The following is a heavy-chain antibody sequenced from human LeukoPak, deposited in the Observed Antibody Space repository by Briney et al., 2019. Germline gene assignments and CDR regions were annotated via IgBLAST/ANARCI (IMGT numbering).Heavy chain of an antibody. D-gene: IGHD6-19*01. CDR2: IIPTFGTA. J-gene: IGHJ4*02. CDR3: ARDRGLTYSSGWRYYFDY. V-gene: IGHV1-69*13. CDR1: GGTFSSYA. Sequence: SVKVSCKASGGTFSSYAISWVRQAPGQGLEWMGGIIPTFGTANYAQKFQGRVTITADESTSTAYMELSSLRSEDTAVYYCARDRGLTYSSGWRYYFDYWGQGTLVTVSS.